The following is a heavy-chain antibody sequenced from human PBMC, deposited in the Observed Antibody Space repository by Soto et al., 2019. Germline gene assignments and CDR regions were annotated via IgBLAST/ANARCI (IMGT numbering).Heavy chain of an antibody. CDR1: GYTFTSYG. CDR3: ARIADCSTTSCSFPSRFHIRGYYYYYGLDV. V-gene: IGHV1-18*01. D-gene: IGHD2-2*01. Sequence: QGQLVQSGAEVKKPGASVKVSCKASGYTFTSYGISWVRQAPGQGLEWVGWISTYNGNSNYAQKYHGRVTMTTDTSTSTAYKEMSSLRSDDTAVYYCARIADCSTTSCSFPSRFHIRGYYYYYGLDVWGQGTTVTVSS. J-gene: IGHJ6*02. CDR2: ISTYNGNS.